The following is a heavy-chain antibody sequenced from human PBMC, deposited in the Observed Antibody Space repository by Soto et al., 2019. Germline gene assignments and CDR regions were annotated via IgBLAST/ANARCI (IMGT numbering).Heavy chain of an antibody. J-gene: IGHJ6*02. Sequence: GASVKVSCKASGYTFTSYGISWVRQAPGQGLEWMGWISAYNGNTNYAQKLQGRVTMTTDTSTSTAYMELRSLRSDDTAVYYCARGDTIFGVVNPFYGMDVWGQGTTVTVSS. CDR1: GYTFTSYG. D-gene: IGHD3-3*01. V-gene: IGHV1-18*04. CDR3: ARGDTIFGVVNPFYGMDV. CDR2: ISAYNGNT.